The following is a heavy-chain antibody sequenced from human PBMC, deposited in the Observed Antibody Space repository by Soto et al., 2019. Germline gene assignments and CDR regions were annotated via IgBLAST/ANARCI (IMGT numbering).Heavy chain of an antibody. Sequence: QVQLVQSGAEVKKPGASVKVSCKASGYTFTSYAMHWVRQAPGQRLEWMGWINAGNGNTKYSQKFQGRVTITRDTSASTAYMELSCLRSEDTAVYYCARDHRVHYYYYMDVWGKGTTVTVSS. CDR1: GYTFTSYA. D-gene: IGHD2-2*01. V-gene: IGHV1-3*01. CDR2: INAGNGNT. CDR3: ARDHRVHYYYYMDV. J-gene: IGHJ6*03.